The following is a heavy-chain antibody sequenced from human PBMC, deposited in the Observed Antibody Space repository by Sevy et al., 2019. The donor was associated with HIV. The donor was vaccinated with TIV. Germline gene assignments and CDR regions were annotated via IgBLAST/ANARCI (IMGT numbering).Heavy chain of an antibody. J-gene: IGHJ6*02. CDR1: RYTFTDYY. D-gene: IGHD4-17*01. CDR3: GRLTTMPTSDEYGMDV. Sequence: ASVKVSCKASRYTFTDYYVHWVRQAPGQGLEWMGWINPNDGVTKYAQRFQGRFTMTRDTSISTAYMELNRLTPDDTAVYYCGRLTTMPTSDEYGMDVWSQGTTVTVSS. CDR2: INPNDGVT. V-gene: IGHV1-2*02.